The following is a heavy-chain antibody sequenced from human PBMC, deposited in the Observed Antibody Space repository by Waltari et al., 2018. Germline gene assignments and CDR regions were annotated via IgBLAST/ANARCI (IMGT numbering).Heavy chain of an antibody. CDR3: ATGGPGTNPVFTNFDY. CDR2: VDPEDGET. V-gene: IGHV1-69-2*01. J-gene: IGHJ4*02. Sequence: EVQLVQSGAEVKKPGATVKHPCQVSGYPFPDYSIHRLQQPPGKGLEWMGLVDPEDGETIYAEKFQGRVTITADTSTDTAYMELSSLRSEDTAVYYCATGGPGTNPVFTNFDYWGQGTLVTVSS. D-gene: IGHD1-7*01. CDR1: GYPFPDYS.